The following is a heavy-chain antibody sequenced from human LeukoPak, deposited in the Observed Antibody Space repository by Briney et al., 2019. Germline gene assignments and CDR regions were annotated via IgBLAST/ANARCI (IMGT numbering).Heavy chain of an antibody. CDR1: GFTFDDYA. Sequence: GGSLRLSCAASGFTFDDYAMHWVRQAPGKGLEWVSGISWNSGSIGYADSVEGRFTISRDNAKNSLYLQMNSLRAEDTALYYCAKDMRYSGSYFDYWGQGTLVTVSS. D-gene: IGHD1-26*01. CDR3: AKDMRYSGSYFDY. J-gene: IGHJ4*02. V-gene: IGHV3-9*01. CDR2: ISWNSGSI.